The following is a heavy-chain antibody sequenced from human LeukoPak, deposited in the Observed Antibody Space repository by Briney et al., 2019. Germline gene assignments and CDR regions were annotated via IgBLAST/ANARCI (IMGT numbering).Heavy chain of an antibody. CDR2: ISCGGVTT. D-gene: IGHD3-16*01. CDR3: ARNQQLGGHSYYYYGMDV. Sequence: PGGSLRLSCVGSGFTSIAYALTWARQAPGKGLEWVSGISCGGVTTYYADSVKGRFTISRDNSKNTLYLQMNSLRADDTAIYYCARNQQLGGHSYYYYGMDVWGQGTTVTVSS. J-gene: IGHJ6*02. V-gene: IGHV3-23*01. CDR1: GFTSIAYA.